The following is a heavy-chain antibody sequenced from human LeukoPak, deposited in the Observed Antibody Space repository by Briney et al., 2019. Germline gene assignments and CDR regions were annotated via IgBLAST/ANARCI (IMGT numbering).Heavy chain of an antibody. CDR2: MPHDGGNK. Sequence: PGGSLRLSCAASGFSLSGYHMHWVRQAPGKGLEWVALMPHDGGNKQYAASVEGRFTVSRDNGKNSVYPQMNSLTVEDAALYYCVREAYSSGRAAAFDYWGQGTLVTVSS. CDR1: GFSLSGYH. V-gene: IGHV3-30*04. J-gene: IGHJ4*02. D-gene: IGHD3-22*01. CDR3: VREAYSSGRAAAFDY.